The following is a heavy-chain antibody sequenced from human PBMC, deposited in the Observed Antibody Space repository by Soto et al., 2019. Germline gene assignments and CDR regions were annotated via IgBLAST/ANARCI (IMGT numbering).Heavy chain of an antibody. V-gene: IGHV3-30*18. CDR3: AKDYRLVIPTGHEGVFDY. D-gene: IGHD2-2*01. CDR2: ISYDGSSK. J-gene: IGHJ4*02. CDR1: GFRFSGYG. Sequence: QVQLVESGGGVVHPGKSLRLSCAASGFRFSGYGMYWVRQAPGKWLEWIAVISYDGSSKSYADSVKGRFAISRDNSKNTLSLQMNSLRDEDTAVYYCAKDYRLVIPTGHEGVFDYWGQGTRVTVSS.